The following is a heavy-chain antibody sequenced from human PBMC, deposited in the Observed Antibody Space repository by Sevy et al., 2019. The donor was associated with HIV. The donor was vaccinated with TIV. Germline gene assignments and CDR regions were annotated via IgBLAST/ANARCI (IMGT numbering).Heavy chain of an antibody. J-gene: IGHJ5*02. V-gene: IGHV3-74*01. CDR1: GFTFSSYW. CDR2: INGDGSST. D-gene: IGHD6-6*01. CDR3: AREVSSSSGRDWFDP. Sequence: GGSLRLSCAASGFTFSSYWMHWVRQAPGKGLVWVSRINGDGSSTTYADSVKDRFTISRDNAKNTLFLQMNSLRAEDTAVYYCAREVSSSSGRDWFDPWGQGTLVTVSS.